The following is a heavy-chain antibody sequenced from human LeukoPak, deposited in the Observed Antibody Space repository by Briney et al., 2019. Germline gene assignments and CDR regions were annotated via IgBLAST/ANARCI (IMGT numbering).Heavy chain of an antibody. Sequence: GASVKVSCKASGYTFTGYYMHWVRQAPGQGLEWMGWINPNSGGTNYAQKFQGWVTMTRDTSISTAYMELSRLRSDDTAVYYCARGGIAGTTDYYYYYGMDVWGKGTTVTVPS. CDR3: ARGGIAGTTDYYYYYGMDV. D-gene: IGHD1-20*01. V-gene: IGHV1-2*04. CDR2: INPNSGGT. J-gene: IGHJ6*04. CDR1: GYTFTGYY.